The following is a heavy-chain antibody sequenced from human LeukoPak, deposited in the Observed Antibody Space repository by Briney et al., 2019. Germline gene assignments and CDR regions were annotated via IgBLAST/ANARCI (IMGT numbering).Heavy chain of an antibody. Sequence: SETLSLTCTVSGGSISSGGYYWSWIRQHPGKGLEWIGYIYYSGSTYYNPSLKSRVTISVDTSKDQFSLELSSVTAADTAVYYCARVGTDYGASVNWFDPWGQGTLVTVSS. CDR2: IYYSGST. J-gene: IGHJ5*02. CDR1: GGSISSGGYY. CDR3: ARVGTDYGASVNWFDP. V-gene: IGHV4-31*03. D-gene: IGHD4/OR15-4a*01.